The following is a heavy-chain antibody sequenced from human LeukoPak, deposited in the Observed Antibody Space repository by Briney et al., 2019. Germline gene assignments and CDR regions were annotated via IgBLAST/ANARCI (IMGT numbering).Heavy chain of an antibody. J-gene: IGHJ5*02. CDR1: GGSISSGDYY. Sequence: SETLSLTCTVSGGSISSGDYYWSWIRQPPGKGLEWIGYIYYSGSTYYNPSLKSRVTISVDTSKNQFSLKLSSVTAADTAVYYCARARLTTVTTDLDPWGQGTLATVSS. CDR2: IYYSGST. D-gene: IGHD4-17*01. V-gene: IGHV4-30-4*01. CDR3: ARARLTTVTTDLDP.